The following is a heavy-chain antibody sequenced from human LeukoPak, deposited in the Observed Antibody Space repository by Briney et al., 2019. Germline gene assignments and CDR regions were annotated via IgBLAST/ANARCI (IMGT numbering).Heavy chain of an antibody. V-gene: IGHV1-2*02. D-gene: IGHD3-16*02. Sequence: ASVKVSCKASGYTFTGYYMHWVRQAPGQVLEWMEWINPNSGGTNYAQKFQGRVTMTRDTSISTAYMELSRLRSDDTAVYYCAVLMITFGGVIVKGGDFDYWGQGTLVTVSS. CDR1: GYTFTGYY. J-gene: IGHJ4*02. CDR2: INPNSGGT. CDR3: AVLMITFGGVIVKGGDFDY.